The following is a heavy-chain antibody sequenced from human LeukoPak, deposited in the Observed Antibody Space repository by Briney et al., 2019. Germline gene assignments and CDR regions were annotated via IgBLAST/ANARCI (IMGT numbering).Heavy chain of an antibody. CDR1: GFTFSSYA. CDR3: AKDLKRYYYDSSGYRNDAFDI. Sequence: GGSLRLSCAASGFTFSSYAMSWVRQAPGKGLEWVSAISGSGGSTYYADSVKGRFTISRDNSKKTLYLQMNSLRAEDTAVYYCAKDLKRYYYDSSGYRNDAFDIWGQGTMVTVSS. CDR2: ISGSGGST. V-gene: IGHV3-23*01. J-gene: IGHJ3*02. D-gene: IGHD3-22*01.